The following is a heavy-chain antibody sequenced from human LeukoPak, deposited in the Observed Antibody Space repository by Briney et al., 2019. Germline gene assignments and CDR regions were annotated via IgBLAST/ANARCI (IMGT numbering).Heavy chain of an antibody. CDR1: GFTVSSNY. D-gene: IGHD1-14*01. J-gene: IGHJ4*02. Sequence: GSLRLSCAASGFTVSSNYMSWVRQAPGKGLEWIGEINHSGSTNYNPSLKSRVTISVDTSKNQFSLKLSSVTAADTAVYYCARGGRTRNKYYFDYWGQGTLVIVSS. CDR2: INHSGST. V-gene: IGHV4-34*01. CDR3: ARGGRTRNKYYFDY.